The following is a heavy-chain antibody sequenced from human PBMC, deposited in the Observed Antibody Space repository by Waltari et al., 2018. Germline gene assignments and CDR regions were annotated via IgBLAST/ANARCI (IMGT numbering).Heavy chain of an antibody. CDR1: GFTVSSNY. Sequence: EVQLVESGGGLIQPGGSLRLSCAASGFTVSSNYMSWVRQAPGKGLELVSGFYPGGSTYSADSVKGRFTISRDNSKNTLYLQMNSLRAEDTAVYYGARGDGVRGVIFDYWGQGTLVTVSS. CDR2: FYPGGST. CDR3: ARGDGVRGVIFDY. J-gene: IGHJ4*02. D-gene: IGHD3-10*01. V-gene: IGHV3-53*01.